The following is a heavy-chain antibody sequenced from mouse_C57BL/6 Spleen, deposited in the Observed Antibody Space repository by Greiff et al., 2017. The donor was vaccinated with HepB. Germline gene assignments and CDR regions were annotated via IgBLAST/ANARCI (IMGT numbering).Heavy chain of an antibody. D-gene: IGHD2-4*01. CDR1: GFTFTDYY. Sequence: EVKVEESGGGLVQPGGSLSLSCAASGFTFTDYYMSWVRQPPGKALEWLGFIRNKANGYTTEYSASVKGRFTISRDNSQSILYLQMNALRAEDSATYYCARYDYDGDWWYFDVWGTGTTVTVSS. CDR3: ARYDYDGDWWYFDV. V-gene: IGHV7-3*01. CDR2: IRNKANGYTT. J-gene: IGHJ1*03.